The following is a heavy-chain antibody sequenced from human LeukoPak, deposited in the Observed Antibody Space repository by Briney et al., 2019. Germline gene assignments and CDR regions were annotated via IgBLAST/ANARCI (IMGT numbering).Heavy chain of an antibody. V-gene: IGHV4-59*12. J-gene: IGHJ3*02. Sequence: SETLSLTCTVSGGSISSYYWSWIRQPPGKGPEWIGYIYYSGSTNYNPSLKSRVTISVDTSKNQFSLKLSSVTAADTAVYYCARDSPHYYDSSGYHYDAFDIWGQGTMVTVSS. CDR3: ARDSPHYYDSSGYHYDAFDI. CDR2: IYYSGST. D-gene: IGHD3-22*01. CDR1: GGSISSYY.